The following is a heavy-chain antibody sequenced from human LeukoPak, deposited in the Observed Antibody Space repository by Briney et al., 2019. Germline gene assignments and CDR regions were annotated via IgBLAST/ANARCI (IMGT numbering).Heavy chain of an antibody. D-gene: IGHD3-10*01. CDR2: IWYDGSNK. J-gene: IGHJ4*02. CDR3: ARDRRVRYYFDY. Sequence: GGSLRLSCAASGSTFSSYGMHWVRQAPGKGLEWVAVIWYDGSNKYYADSVKGRFTISRDNSKNTLYLQMNSLRAEDTAVYYCARDRRVRYYFDYWGQGTLVTVSS. CDR1: GSTFSSYG. V-gene: IGHV3-33*01.